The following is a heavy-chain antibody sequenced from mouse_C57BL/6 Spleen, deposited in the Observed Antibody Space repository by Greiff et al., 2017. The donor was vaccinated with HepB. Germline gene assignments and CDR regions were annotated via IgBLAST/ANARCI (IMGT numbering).Heavy chain of an antibody. Sequence: EVKLMESGGDLVKPGGSLKLSCAASGFTFSSYGMSWVRQTPDKRLEWVATISSVGSYTYYPDSVKGRFTISRDNAKNTLYLQMSSLKSEDTAMYYCARHERPYYFDYWGQGTTLTVSS. CDR2: ISSVGSYT. J-gene: IGHJ2*01. V-gene: IGHV5-6*01. CDR3: ARHERPYYFDY. CDR1: GFTFSSYG.